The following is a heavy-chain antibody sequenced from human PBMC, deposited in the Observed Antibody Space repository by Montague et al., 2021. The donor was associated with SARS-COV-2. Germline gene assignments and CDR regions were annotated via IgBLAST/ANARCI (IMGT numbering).Heavy chain of an antibody. CDR1: GFTFSNNA. V-gene: IGHV3-48*02. D-gene: IGHD5-12*01. Sequence: SLRLSCAASGFTFSNNAMHWVRQAPGKGLEWVSFITGRSGTIYYADSVKGRFTISRDNGKNSLYLQMNSLRDEDTALYYCARVRGPTLATSFVDVWGQGTTVTVSS. CDR3: ARVRGPTLATSFVDV. J-gene: IGHJ6*02. CDR2: ITGRSGTI.